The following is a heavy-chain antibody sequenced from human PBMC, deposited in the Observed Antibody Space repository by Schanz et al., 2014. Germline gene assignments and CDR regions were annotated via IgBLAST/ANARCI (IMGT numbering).Heavy chain of an antibody. CDR1: GFTFSTYA. V-gene: IGHV3-23*04. CDR2: ISGSGVIT. D-gene: IGHD3-16*02. J-gene: IGHJ4*02. Sequence: EVQVVESGGGLVQPGGSLRLSCATSGFTFSTYAMSWVRQAPGKGLEWVSGISGSGVITYYEDSVKGRFTISRDNSKNTLYLQMNSLRAEDTAIYYCAKYRYSVFDFDYWGQGTLVTVSS. CDR3: AKYRYSVFDFDY.